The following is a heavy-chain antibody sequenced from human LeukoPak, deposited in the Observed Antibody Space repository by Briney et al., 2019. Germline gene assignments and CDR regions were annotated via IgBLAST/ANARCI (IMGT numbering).Heavy chain of an antibody. V-gene: IGHV3-23*01. CDR2: ITADGGST. CDR1: GFTFSSHA. CDR3: AKSGRYYYDSSGSLVQTKFDY. J-gene: IGHJ4*02. D-gene: IGHD3-22*01. Sequence: GGSLRLSCAASGFTFSSHAMNWVRQAPGKGLEWVSVITADGGSTYYADSVKGRFTISRDNSKNTLYLQMKSLRAEYTAVYYCAKSGRYYYDSSGSLVQTKFDYWGQGTLVTVSS.